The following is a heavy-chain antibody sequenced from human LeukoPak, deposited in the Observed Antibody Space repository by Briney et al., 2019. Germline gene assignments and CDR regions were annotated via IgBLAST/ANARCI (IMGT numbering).Heavy chain of an antibody. CDR1: GYTFSSYG. CDR2: IRGDNGDT. Sequence: ASVKVSCKTSGYTFSSYGITWVRQAPGQGLEWVGWIRGDNGDTNYAQKLQGRVTMTTDTSTSTAYMELRSLGSDETAVYYCARVLGGCSSSSCQGRNWFDPWGQGTLVTVSS. CDR3: ARVLGGCSSSSCQGRNWFDP. V-gene: IGHV1-18*01. J-gene: IGHJ5*02. D-gene: IGHD2-2*01.